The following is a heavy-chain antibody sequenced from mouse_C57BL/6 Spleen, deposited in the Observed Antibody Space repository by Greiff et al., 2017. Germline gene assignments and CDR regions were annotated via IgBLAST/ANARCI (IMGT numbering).Heavy chain of an antibody. Sequence: QVQLQQSGAELVRPGASVTLSCKASGYTFTDYEMHWVKQTPVHGLEWIGAIDPETGGTAYNQKFKGKAILTADKSSSKAYMELRSLTSEDSAVYYCTRDDGYLLAYWGQGTLVTVSA. CDR3: TRDDGYLLAY. CDR2: IDPETGGT. J-gene: IGHJ3*01. V-gene: IGHV1-15*01. D-gene: IGHD2-3*01. CDR1: GYTFTDYE.